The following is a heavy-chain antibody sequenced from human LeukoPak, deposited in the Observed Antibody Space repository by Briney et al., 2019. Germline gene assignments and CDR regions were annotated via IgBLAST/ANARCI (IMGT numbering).Heavy chain of an antibody. V-gene: IGHV2-70*11. D-gene: IGHD3-10*01. CDR2: IDWDDDK. J-gene: IGHJ4*02. CDR1: GFSLSTRGMC. Sequence: SGPTLVNPTQTLTLTCTFSGFSLSTRGMCVSWIRQPPGKALEWLARIDWDDDKCYSTSLKTRLTISKDTSKNQVVLTMTNMDPVDTATYYCARIIGSRLYFDYWGQGTLVTVSS. CDR3: ARIIGSRLYFDY.